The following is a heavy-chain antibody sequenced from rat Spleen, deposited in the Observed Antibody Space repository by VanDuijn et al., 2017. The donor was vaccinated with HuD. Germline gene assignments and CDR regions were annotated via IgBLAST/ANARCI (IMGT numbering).Heavy chain of an antibody. CDR2: ISPSGGNT. Sequence: EVQLVESGGGLVQPGRSLKLSCAASGFTFSNYGMHWIRQAPTKGLEWVASISPSGGNTYYRDSVKGRFTISRDNAKSTLYLQMDSLGSEDTATYYCATGLLAYHWYFDFWGPGTMVTVSS. V-gene: IGHV5-19*01. D-gene: IGHD1-7*01. CDR3: ATGLLAYHWYFDF. CDR1: GFTFSNYG. J-gene: IGHJ1*01.